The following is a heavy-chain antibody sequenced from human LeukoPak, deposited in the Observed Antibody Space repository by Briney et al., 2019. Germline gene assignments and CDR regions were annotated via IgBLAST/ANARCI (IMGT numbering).Heavy chain of an antibody. J-gene: IGHJ4*02. CDR3: ARNYNGMSY. D-gene: IGHD1-26*01. V-gene: IGHV3-74*01. CDR2: INSDGRRT. CDR1: GFTFTNYG. Sequence: GGSLRLSCVASGFTFTNYGMMWVRQAPGKGLVWVSYINSDGRRTTYADSVKGRFTISRDNAKNTLCLQMNSLRAEDTAMYYCARNYNGMSYWGQGTLVIVSS.